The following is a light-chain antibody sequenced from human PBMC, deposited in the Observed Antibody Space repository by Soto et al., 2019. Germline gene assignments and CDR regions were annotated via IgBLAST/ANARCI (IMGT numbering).Light chain of an antibody. J-gene: IGLJ2*01. Sequence: QSVLTQPASVAGTPRQSITISCTGTSSDVGGYNYVSWYQQHPGKAPRLMVYDVNNRPSGVSNRFSGSKSGNTASLTISGLQPEDEADYYCSSYTSSSTQVFGGGTKLTVL. CDR1: SSDVGGYNY. CDR3: SSYTSSSTQV. CDR2: DVN. V-gene: IGLV2-14*01.